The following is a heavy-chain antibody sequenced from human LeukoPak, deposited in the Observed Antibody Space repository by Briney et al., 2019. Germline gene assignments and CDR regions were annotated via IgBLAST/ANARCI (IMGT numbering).Heavy chain of an antibody. CDR3: ARLPLGYCSSTSCYPTGLDY. CDR1: GGSISSYY. J-gene: IGHJ4*02. V-gene: IGHV4-4*07. CDR2: IYTSGST. Sequence: SETLSLTCTVSGGSISSYYWSWIRQPAGKGLEWIGRIYTSGSTNYNPSPKSRVTISVDTSKNQFSLKLSSVTAADTAVYYCARLPLGYCSSTSCYPTGLDYWGQGTLVTVSS. D-gene: IGHD2-2*01.